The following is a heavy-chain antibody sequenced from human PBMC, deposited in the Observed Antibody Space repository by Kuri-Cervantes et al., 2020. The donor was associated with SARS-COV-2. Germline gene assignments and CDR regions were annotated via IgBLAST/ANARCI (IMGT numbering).Heavy chain of an antibody. V-gene: IGHV3-23*01. CDR2: ISGSGGRT. Sequence: GESLKISCAASGFTFIGHAMNWVRQAPGKGLEWVSGISGSGGRTYYADSVKGRFTISRDNSKNTLYLEMNSLRAEDTAVYYFARDPTAHYDFWTGYYGNNWFDPWGQGTLVTVSS. CDR1: GFTFIGHA. CDR3: ARDPTAHYDFWTGYYGNNWFDP. D-gene: IGHD3-3*01. J-gene: IGHJ5*02.